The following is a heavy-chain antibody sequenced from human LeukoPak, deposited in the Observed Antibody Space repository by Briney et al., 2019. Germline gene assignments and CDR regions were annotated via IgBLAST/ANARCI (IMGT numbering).Heavy chain of an antibody. Sequence: GGSLGLSCAASGFTFSSYGMHWVRQAPGKGLEWVAVIWYDGSNKYYADSVKGRFTISRDNSKNTLYLQMNSLRAEDTAVYYCARGIVGATLPDASDIWGQGTMVTVSS. J-gene: IGHJ3*02. V-gene: IGHV3-33*01. CDR2: IWYDGSNK. CDR1: GFTFSSYG. CDR3: ARGIVGATLPDASDI. D-gene: IGHD1-26*01.